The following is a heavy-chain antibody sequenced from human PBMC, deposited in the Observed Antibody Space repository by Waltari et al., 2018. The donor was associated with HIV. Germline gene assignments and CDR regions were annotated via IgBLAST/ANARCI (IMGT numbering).Heavy chain of an antibody. CDR3: ATSRTFDY. Sequence: EVQLVESGGGLVQPGGSLRLSCAASGFPFSSYWLHWVRQVPGNGLIWVSRINSDGSSTSYADSVKGRFTISRDNAKNTLYLQMNSLRAEDTAVYYCATSRTFDYWGQGTLVTVSS. J-gene: IGHJ4*02. CDR2: INSDGSST. V-gene: IGHV3-74*01. CDR1: GFPFSSYW.